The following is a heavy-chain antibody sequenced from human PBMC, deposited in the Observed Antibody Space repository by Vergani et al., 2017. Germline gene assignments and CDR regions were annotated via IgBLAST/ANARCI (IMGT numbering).Heavy chain of an antibody. CDR3: ARDRYGDYYFDY. CDR2: ISGSGGST. Sequence: EVQLVESGGGLVQPGRSLRLSCAASGFTFSSYAMSWVRQAPGKGLEWVSAISGSGGSTYYADSVKGRFTISRDNSKNTLYLQMNSLRAEDTAVYYCARDRYGDYYFDYWGQGTLVTVSS. J-gene: IGHJ4*02. D-gene: IGHD4-17*01. CDR1: GFTFSSYA. V-gene: IGHV3-23*04.